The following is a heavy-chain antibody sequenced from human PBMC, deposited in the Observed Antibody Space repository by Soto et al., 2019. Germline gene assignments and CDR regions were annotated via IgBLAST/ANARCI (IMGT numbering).Heavy chain of an antibody. Sequence: QVQLQESGPGLVKPSQTLSLTCTVSGGSISSGGYYWSWIRQHPGKGLEWIGYIYYSGSTYYNPSLKSRVTISVDTSKNQFSLKLSSVTAADTAVYYCARTVTTHTIDYYYGMDVWGQGTTVTVSS. J-gene: IGHJ6*02. D-gene: IGHD4-17*01. V-gene: IGHV4-31*03. CDR2: IYYSGST. CDR3: ARTVTTHTIDYYYGMDV. CDR1: GGSISSGGYY.